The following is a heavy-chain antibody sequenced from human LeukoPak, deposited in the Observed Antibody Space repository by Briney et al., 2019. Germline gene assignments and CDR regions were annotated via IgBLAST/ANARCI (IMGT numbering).Heavy chain of an antibody. V-gene: IGHV3-7*01. CDR3: ARVGAAAASGGEFDY. CDR2: IKQDGSEK. J-gene: IGHJ4*02. D-gene: IGHD6-13*01. Sequence: PGGSLRLSCAASGFTFSSYWMSWVRQAPGKGLEGVANIKQDGSEKYYVDSVKGRFTISRDNAKNSLYLQMNSLRAEDTAVYYCARVGAAAASGGEFDYWGQGTLVTVSS. CDR1: GFTFSSYW.